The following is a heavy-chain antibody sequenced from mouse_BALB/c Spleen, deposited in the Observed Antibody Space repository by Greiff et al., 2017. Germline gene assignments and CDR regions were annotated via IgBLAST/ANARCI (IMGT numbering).Heavy chain of an antibody. V-gene: IGHV1-9*01. J-gene: IGHJ2*01. D-gene: IGHD2-1*01. CDR3: ARSPYGNCYFDD. CDR1: GYTFSSYW. CDR2: ILPGSGST. Sequence: VQLQQSGAELMKPGASVKISCKATGYTFSSYWIEWVKQRPGHGLEWIGEILPGSGSTNYNEKFKGKATFTADTSSNTTYMQLSSLTSEDSAVYNYARSPYGNCYFDDWGEGTTLTVSS.